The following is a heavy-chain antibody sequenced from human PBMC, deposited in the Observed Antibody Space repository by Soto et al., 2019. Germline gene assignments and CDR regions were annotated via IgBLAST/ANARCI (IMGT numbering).Heavy chain of an antibody. CDR3: ARVKGSEENYYYHIMDV. J-gene: IGHJ6*02. D-gene: IGHD1-26*01. Sequence: GAPVKVSCKASGYSFTTYAMHWVRQAPGQRLEWMAWINGGNGNTKYSQKFRDRFTITRATSASIAYMELSSLRSEDTTLYYCARVKGSEENYYYHIMDVCDQGTTVTDSS. CDR1: GYSFTTYA. V-gene: IGHV1-3*01. CDR2: INGGNGNT.